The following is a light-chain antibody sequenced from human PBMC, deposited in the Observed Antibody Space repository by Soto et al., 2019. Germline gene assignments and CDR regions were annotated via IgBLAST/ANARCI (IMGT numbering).Light chain of an antibody. CDR1: SSDVGNYNL. CDR2: EVS. CDR3: YSYAGGDTYYV. V-gene: IGLV2-23*02. Sequence: QSALTQPASVSGSPGQSITISCTGTSSDVGNYNLVSWYQQHPGKAPKLMIYEVSKRPSGVSSRSSGSKSGNTASLTISGLQAEDEADYYCYSYAGGDTYYVFGTGTKVTVL. J-gene: IGLJ1*01.